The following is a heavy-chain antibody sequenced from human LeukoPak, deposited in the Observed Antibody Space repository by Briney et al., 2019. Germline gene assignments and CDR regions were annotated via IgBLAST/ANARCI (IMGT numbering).Heavy chain of an antibody. J-gene: IGHJ4*02. CDR2: ISPYSGNT. CDR3: ARTSGVSVAGSPYYFDF. Sequence: ASVKVSCKASGYLFINYGITWLRQAPGQGLECMGWISPYSGNTDYAQKLQGRVTMTTDRSTTTAYMELRSLGFDNTAVYYCARTSGVSVAGSPYYFDFWGQGTLITVSS. V-gene: IGHV1-18*01. D-gene: IGHD6-13*01. CDR1: GYLFINYG.